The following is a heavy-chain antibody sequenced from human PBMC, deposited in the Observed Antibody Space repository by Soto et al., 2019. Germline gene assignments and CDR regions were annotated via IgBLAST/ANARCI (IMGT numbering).Heavy chain of an antibody. CDR2: IYYSGST. CDR1: GGSISSYY. Sequence: PSETLSLTCTVSGGSISSYYWSWIRQPPGKGLEWIGYIYYSGSTNYNPSLKSRVTISVDTSKNQFSLKLSSVTAADTAVYYCARDMGLYSTPPGRGDGMDGWGRGTTVTVAS. V-gene: IGHV4-59*01. CDR3: ARDMGLYSTPPGRGDGMDG. D-gene: IGHD6-13*01. J-gene: IGHJ6*02.